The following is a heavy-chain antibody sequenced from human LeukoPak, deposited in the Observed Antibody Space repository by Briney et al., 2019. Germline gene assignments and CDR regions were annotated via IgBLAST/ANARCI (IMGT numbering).Heavy chain of an antibody. CDR3: ARERSGSYWRAFDI. CDR2: INHSGST. J-gene: IGHJ3*02. V-gene: IGHV4-34*01. CDR1: GGSFSGYY. D-gene: IGHD1-26*01. Sequence: SETLSFTCAVYGGSFSGYYWSWIRQPPGKGLEWIGEINHSGSTNYNPSLKSRVTISVDTSKNQFSLKLSSVTAADTAVYYCARERSGSYWRAFDIWGQGTMVTVSS.